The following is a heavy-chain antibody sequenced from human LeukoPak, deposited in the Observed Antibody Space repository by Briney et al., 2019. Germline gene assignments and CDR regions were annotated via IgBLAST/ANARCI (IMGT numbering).Heavy chain of an antibody. CDR2: ILYDGTNQ. D-gene: IGHD3-3*01. CDR1: GFTFSNYG. Sequence: GKSLRLSCAASGFTFSNYGMHWVRQAPGKGLEWVAVILYDGTNQYYADSVKGRFTISRDNSKSTLFLQMNSLRAEDTAVYYCARDRFGNSLPNDCWGQGTLVTVSS. CDR3: ARDRFGNSLPNDC. V-gene: IGHV3-33*01. J-gene: IGHJ4*02.